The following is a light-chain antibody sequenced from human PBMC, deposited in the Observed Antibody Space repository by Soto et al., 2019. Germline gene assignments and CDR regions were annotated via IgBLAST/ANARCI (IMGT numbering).Light chain of an antibody. Sequence: DIQMTQSPSSLSASVGDRVTISCRASQNISNYFNWYQQKPGNAPNVLIYAVSRLESGVPSRFSGSGSGTDFTLTISSLQPEDFASYYCQQSYSTLWTFGQGTQVEI. V-gene: IGKV1-39*01. CDR2: AVS. CDR1: QNISNY. J-gene: IGKJ1*01. CDR3: QQSYSTLWT.